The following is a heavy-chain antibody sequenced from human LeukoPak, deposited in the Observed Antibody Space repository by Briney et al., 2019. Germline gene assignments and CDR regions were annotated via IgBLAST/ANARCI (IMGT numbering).Heavy chain of an antibody. CDR3: AKGGSHNTNDY. CDR1: GFTFDDYA. Sequence: HPGRSLRLSCAASGFTFDDYAMHWVRQAPGKGLEWVSGISWNSGSIGYADSVKGRFTISRDNAKNSLYLQMNSLRAEDTALYYCAKGGSHNTNDYWGQGTLVTVSS. D-gene: IGHD2-8*01. V-gene: IGHV3-9*01. CDR2: ISWNSGSI. J-gene: IGHJ4*02.